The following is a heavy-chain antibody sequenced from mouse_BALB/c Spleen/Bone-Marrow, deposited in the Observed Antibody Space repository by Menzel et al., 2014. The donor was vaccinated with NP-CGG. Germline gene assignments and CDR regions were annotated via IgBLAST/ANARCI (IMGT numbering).Heavy chain of an antibody. Sequence: LQESGAELVKPGASVKLSCKASGYTFTSYWMHWVKQRPGQGLEWIGEIDPSDSYTNYNQKFKGKATLTVDKSSSTAYMQLSSLTSEDSAVYYCARGLYGNSGYWGQGITLTVSS. V-gene: IGHV1-69*02. CDR2: IDPSDSYT. D-gene: IGHD2-1*01. CDR3: ARGLYGNSGY. CDR1: GYTFTSYW. J-gene: IGHJ2*01.